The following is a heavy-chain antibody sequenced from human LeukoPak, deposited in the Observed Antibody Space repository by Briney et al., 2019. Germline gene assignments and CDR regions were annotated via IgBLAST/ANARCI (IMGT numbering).Heavy chain of an antibody. V-gene: IGHV3-23*01. CDR2: ISSGGST. CDR1: GFTFSSYA. J-gene: IGHJ4*02. CDR3: AKGYVSSGSYYTSSDY. D-gene: IGHD3-10*01. Sequence: PGGSLRLSCAASGFTFSSYAMSWVRQAPGKGLEWASVISSGGSTNYADSVKGRFTISRDNPKNTLYLQMNSLRAEDSAVYYCAKGYVSSGSYYTSSDYWGQGTLVTVSS.